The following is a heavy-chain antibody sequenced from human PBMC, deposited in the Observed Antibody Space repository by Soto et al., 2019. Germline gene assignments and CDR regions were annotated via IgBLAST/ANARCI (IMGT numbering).Heavy chain of an antibody. CDR1: GGSISSGGYY. CDR2: IYYSGST. J-gene: IGHJ4*02. D-gene: IGHD1-7*01. V-gene: IGHV4-31*03. CDR3: ARGTWAFFDY. Sequence: SETLSLTCTVSGGSISSGGYYWSWIRQHPGKGLEWIGYIYYSGSTYYNPSLKSRVTISVDTSKNQFSLKLSSVTAADTAVYYCARGTWAFFDYWGQGTLVTVSS.